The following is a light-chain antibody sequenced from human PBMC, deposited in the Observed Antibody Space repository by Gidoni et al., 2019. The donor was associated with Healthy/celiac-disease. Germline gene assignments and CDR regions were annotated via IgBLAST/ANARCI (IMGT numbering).Light chain of an antibody. CDR2: AAS. V-gene: IGKV1-39*01. CDR3: QQSYSTLSLT. CDR1: QSISSY. J-gene: IGKJ4*01. Sequence: DIPMTPSPSSLSASVGDRVTLTCRASQSISSYLNWYQQKPGKAPKHLIYAASSLQSGVPSRFSGSGSGTDFTLSISSLQTEDFATYYCQQSYSTLSLTFXGXTKVEIK.